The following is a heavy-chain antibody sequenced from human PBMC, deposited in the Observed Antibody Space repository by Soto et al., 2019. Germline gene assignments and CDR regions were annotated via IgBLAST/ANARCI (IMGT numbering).Heavy chain of an antibody. CDR1: GGSFSGYY. CDR2: INHSGSN. J-gene: IGHJ5*02. Sequence: QVQLQQWGAGLLKPSETLSLTCAVYGGSFSGYYWSWIRQPPGKGLEWIGEINHSGSNNYNPSLKSRVTISVDTSKNQFSLKLSSVTAADTAVYYCARGTEEQWLVRYNWFDPWGQGTLVTVSS. CDR3: ARGTEEQWLVRYNWFDP. V-gene: IGHV4-34*01. D-gene: IGHD6-19*01.